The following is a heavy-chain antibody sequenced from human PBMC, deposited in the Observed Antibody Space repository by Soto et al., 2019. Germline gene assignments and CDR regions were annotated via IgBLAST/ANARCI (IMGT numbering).Heavy chain of an antibody. CDR1: AFIFDGYG. CDR2: LRHDGSDI. CDR3: ARDGVGGTVYFGYCDY. Sequence: QVHLVESGGGVVQPGRSLRLSCAASAFIFDGYGMHWVRQAPGKGPEWVAVLRHDGSDIHYADSVRGRVTISRDNSDKMVYLQMNNLRAEDTAVYYCARDGVGGTVYFGYCDYWGQGTLVTVSS. J-gene: IGHJ4*02. D-gene: IGHD1-26*01. V-gene: IGHV3-33*01.